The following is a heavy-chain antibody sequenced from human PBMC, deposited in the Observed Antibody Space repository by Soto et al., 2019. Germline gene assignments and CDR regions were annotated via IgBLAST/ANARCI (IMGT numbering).Heavy chain of an antibody. V-gene: IGHV5-51*01. D-gene: IGHD1-1*01. J-gene: IGHJ3*02. CDR1: EFSFNTYW. CDR3: TRDLDQGCSAEDFDS. CDR2: IYPDDSRT. Sequence: PGESLKISCKGSEFSFNTYWIAWVRQRPWEGLKWMGIIYPDDSRTTYSPSFQGQVTISADKSINTAYLRWSSLKASDTAMYYCTRDLDQGCSAEDFDSWGQGTMVTVSS.